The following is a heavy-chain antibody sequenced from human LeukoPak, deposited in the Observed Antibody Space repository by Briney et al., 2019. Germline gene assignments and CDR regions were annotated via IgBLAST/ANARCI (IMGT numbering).Heavy chain of an antibody. Sequence: SETLSLTCTVSSGSIGSDALYWGWIRQSPGKGLEWIGSVHYTRSYSGTTYYNPSLESRVTVSTDRSKTLCSLKLTSVTAADTAVYYCVAGEYGTGSYYKSAFWGKGALVTVSS. D-gene: IGHD3-10*01. V-gene: IGHV4-39*01. CDR3: VAGEYGTGSYYKSAF. CDR2: VHYTRSYSGTT. CDR1: SGSIGSDALY. J-gene: IGHJ4*02.